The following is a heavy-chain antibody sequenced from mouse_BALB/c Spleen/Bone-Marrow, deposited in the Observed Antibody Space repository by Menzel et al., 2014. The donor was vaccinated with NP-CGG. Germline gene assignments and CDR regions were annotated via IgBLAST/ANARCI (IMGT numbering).Heavy chain of an antibody. V-gene: IGHV1-9*01. CDR2: ILPGSGST. CDR3: ARVSDGYYSYWYFDV. J-gene: IGHJ1*01. D-gene: IGHD2-3*01. CDR1: GYTFSSYW. Sequence: QVHVKQSGAELMKPGASVEISCKATGYTFSSYWIEWVKQRPGHGLEWIGEILPGSGSTNYNEKFKGKATFTADTSSNTAYMQLSSLTSEDSAVYYCARVSDGYYSYWYFDVWGAGTTVTVSS.